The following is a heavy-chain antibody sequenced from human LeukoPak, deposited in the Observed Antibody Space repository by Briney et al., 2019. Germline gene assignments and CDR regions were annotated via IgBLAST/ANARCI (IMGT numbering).Heavy chain of an antibody. V-gene: IGHV4-34*01. CDR2: INHSGST. J-gene: IGHJ4*02. Sequence: SETLSLTCAVYGGSFSGYYWSWIRQPPGKGLEWIGEINHSGSTNYNPSLKSRVTISVDTSKNQFSLKLSSVTAADTAVYYCARLSSMVRGVTHFDYWGQGTLVTVSS. CDR1: GGSFSGYY. D-gene: IGHD3-10*01. CDR3: ARLSSMVRGVTHFDY.